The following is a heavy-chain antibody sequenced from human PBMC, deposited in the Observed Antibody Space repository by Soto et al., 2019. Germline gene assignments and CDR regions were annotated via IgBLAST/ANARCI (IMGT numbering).Heavy chain of an antibody. CDR2: IIPIFGTA. D-gene: IGHD2-15*01. V-gene: IGHV1-69*01. J-gene: IGHJ6*02. CDR3: ARSSPYCSGGSCSSYGMDV. Sequence: QVQLVQSGAEVKKPGSSVKVSCKASGGTFSSYAISWVRQAPGQGLEWMGGIIPIFGTANYAQKFQGRVTITADESTSPAYMELSSLRSEDTAVYYCARSSPYCSGGSCSSYGMDVWGQGTTVTVSS. CDR1: GGTFSSYA.